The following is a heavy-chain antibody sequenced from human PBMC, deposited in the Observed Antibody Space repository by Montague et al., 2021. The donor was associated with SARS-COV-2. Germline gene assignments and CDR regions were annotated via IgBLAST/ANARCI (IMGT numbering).Heavy chain of an antibody. D-gene: IGHD1-26*01. CDR1: GDSVSSISVT. CDR3: ARERWAVGVSFDY. CDR2: TYYRPRRSN. Sequence: CAISGDSVSSISVTCHSIRQTPSRQLEGLLRTYYRPRRSNDYAVSVCSRIIINPDTSTNQFSLQLSSVTPEDTAVYFCARERWAVGVSFDYWGQGTLVTVSS. V-gene: IGHV6-1*01. J-gene: IGHJ4*02.